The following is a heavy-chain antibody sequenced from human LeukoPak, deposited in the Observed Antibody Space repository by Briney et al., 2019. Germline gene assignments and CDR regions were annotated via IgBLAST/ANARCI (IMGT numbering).Heavy chain of an antibody. CDR1: GGSISSGGYY. CDR2: IYYSGST. V-gene: IGHV4-31*03. D-gene: IGHD6-13*01. J-gene: IGHJ5*01. CDR3: ARSYGSSWFDY. Sequence: PSETLSLTCTVSGGSISSGGYYWSWIRQHPGKGLEWIGYIYYSGSTYYNPSLKSRVTISVDTSKNQFSLKLSSVTAADTAVYYRARSYGSSWFDYWGQGTLVTVSS.